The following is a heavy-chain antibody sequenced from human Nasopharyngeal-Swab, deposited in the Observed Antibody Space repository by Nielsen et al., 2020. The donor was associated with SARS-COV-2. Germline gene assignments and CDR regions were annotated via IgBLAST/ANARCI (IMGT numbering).Heavy chain of an antibody. CDR1: GGSFSGYY. CDR3: ARSHYATRLDY. CDR2: INHSGST. D-gene: IGHD4-17*01. Sequence: SETLSLTCAVYGGSFSGYYWSWIRQPPGKGLEWIGEINHSGSTNYNPSLKSRVTTSVDTSKNQFSLKLSSVTAADTAVYYCARSHYATRLDYWGQGTLVTVSS. J-gene: IGHJ4*02. V-gene: IGHV4-34*01.